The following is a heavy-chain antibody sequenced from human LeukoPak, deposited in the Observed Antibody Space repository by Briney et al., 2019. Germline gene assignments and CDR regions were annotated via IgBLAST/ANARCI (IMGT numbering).Heavy chain of an antibody. Sequence: GESLKISCKGSGYSFTSYWIGWGRQMPGKGLEWMGIIYPGDSDTRYSPSFPGQVPITADKSISTASQQWSSLQASDTAMYYCARVPGMAVAGPFDYWGQGTLVTVSS. CDR1: GYSFTSYW. CDR3: ARVPGMAVAGPFDY. CDR2: IYPGDSDT. J-gene: IGHJ4*02. D-gene: IGHD6-19*01. V-gene: IGHV5-51*01.